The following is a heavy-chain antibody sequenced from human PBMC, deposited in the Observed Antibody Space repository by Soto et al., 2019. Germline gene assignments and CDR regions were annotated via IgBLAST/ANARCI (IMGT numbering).Heavy chain of an antibody. D-gene: IGHD2-8*01. Sequence: GGSLRLSCAASGFTFSSYGMPWVRQAPGKGLEWMAVIWYAGSNKYYADSVKGRFTISRDNSKNTLYLQMNSLRAEDTAVYYCASDRSLGGVLTLLDYWGQGTLVTVSS. CDR1: GFTFSSYG. J-gene: IGHJ4*02. CDR3: ASDRSLGGVLTLLDY. CDR2: IWYAGSNK. V-gene: IGHV3-33*01.